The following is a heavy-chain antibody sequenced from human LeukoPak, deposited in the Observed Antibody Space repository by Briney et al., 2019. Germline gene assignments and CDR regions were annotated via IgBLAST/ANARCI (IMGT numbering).Heavy chain of an antibody. CDR2: ISHDGTDT. CDR1: GFTFSTYV. D-gene: IGHD2/OR15-2a*01. J-gene: IGHJ2*01. V-gene: IGHV3-74*01. CDR3: ARDVNLLFFDV. Sequence: GGSLRLSCAASGFTFSTYVMHWVRQAPGKGLMWVSRISHDGTDTSYAGSVKGRFTISRDNAKNTLYPQMNSLRADDTAVYYCARDVNLLFFDVWGRGSLVTVSS.